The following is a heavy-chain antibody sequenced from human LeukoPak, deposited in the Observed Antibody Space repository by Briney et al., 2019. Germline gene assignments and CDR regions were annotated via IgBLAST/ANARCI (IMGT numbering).Heavy chain of an antibody. D-gene: IGHD4-23*01. CDR3: ARLPLDYGDYGGFEY. CDR1: GGSINSYY. V-gene: IGHV4-59*08. Sequence: PSETLSLTCTVSGGSINSYYWSWIRQSPGKGLEWIGNIYYTGSTNYNPSPKSRVTISVDTSKNQFSLKLTSVTAADTAIYYCARLPLDYGDYGGFEYWGQGILVTVST. J-gene: IGHJ4*02. CDR2: IYYTGST.